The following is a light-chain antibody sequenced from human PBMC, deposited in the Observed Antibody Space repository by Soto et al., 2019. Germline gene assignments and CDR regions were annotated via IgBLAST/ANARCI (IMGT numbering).Light chain of an antibody. J-gene: IGLJ2*01. CDR3: SSYTSSSTRV. CDR2: DVS. V-gene: IGLV2-18*02. Sequence: QSALTQPPSVSGSPGQSVTISCSGTIDDVTAYYRVSWYQQTPGTAPKLMIYDVSNRPSGVPDRFSGSRSGNTASLTISGLQAEDEGDYYCSSYTSSSTRVFGGGTKVTVL. CDR1: IDDVTAYYR.